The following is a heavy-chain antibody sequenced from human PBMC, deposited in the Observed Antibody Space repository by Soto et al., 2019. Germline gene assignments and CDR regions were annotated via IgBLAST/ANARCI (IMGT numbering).Heavy chain of an antibody. Sequence: QVKLVQSGAEVKKPGASVKVSCKASGYTFTSYDISWVRQAPGQGLEGMGWFSAYNGNKNYAQKLQGKDTMTTDTSESTPSMEQSSMRAEDTAMQDGARDVGYGRIDHCSQATLVTVSP. CDR1: GYTFTSYD. CDR2: FSAYNGNK. D-gene: IGHD5-12*01. V-gene: IGHV1-18*01. CDR3: ARDVGYGRIDH. J-gene: IGHJ1*01.